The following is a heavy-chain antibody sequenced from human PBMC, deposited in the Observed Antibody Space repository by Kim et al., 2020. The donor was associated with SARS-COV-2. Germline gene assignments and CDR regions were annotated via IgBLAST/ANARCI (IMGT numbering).Heavy chain of an antibody. CDR2: INPSGGST. J-gene: IGHJ4*02. CDR3: AIREHVSGYSSSWHPAGDFDY. V-gene: IGHV1-46*01. CDR1: GYTFTSYY. Sequence: ASVKVSCKASGYTFTSYYMHWVRQAPGQGLEWMGIINPSGGSTSYAQKFQGRVTMTRDTSTSTVYMELSSLRSEDTAVYYCAIREHVSGYSSSWHPAGDFDYWGQGTLVTVSS. D-gene: IGHD6-13*01.